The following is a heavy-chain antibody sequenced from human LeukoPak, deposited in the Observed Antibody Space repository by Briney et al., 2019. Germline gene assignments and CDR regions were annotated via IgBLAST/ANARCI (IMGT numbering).Heavy chain of an antibody. CDR2: ISYDGSNK. V-gene: IGHV3-30-3*01. CDR3: AKEFRHNSYDSSGYFDDY. CDR1: GFSFSNYA. D-gene: IGHD3-22*01. J-gene: IGHJ4*02. Sequence: GGSLRLSCAASGFSFSNYAMHWVRQAPGKGREGVALISYDGSNKYYADSVKGRFTISRDNSKHTLYLQMNSLRAEDTAVYYCAKEFRHNSYDSSGYFDDYWGQGTLVTVSS.